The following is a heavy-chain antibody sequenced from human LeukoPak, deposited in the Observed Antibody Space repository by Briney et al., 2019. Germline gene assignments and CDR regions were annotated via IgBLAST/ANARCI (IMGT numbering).Heavy chain of an antibody. Sequence: SETLSLTCAVYGGSFSGYYWSWIRQPAGKGLEWIGRIYTSGSTNYNPSLKSRVTMSVDTSKNQFSLKLSSVTAADTAVYYCARARPDYYDSSGYFWFDSWGQGTLVTVSS. CDR3: ARARPDYYDSSGYFWFDS. V-gene: IGHV4-59*10. CDR1: GGSFSGYY. CDR2: IYTSGST. J-gene: IGHJ5*01. D-gene: IGHD3-22*01.